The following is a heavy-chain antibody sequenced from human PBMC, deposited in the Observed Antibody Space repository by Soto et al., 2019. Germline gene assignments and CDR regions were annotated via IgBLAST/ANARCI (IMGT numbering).Heavy chain of an antibody. J-gene: IGHJ4*02. CDR2: ISSGGSYI. Sequence: GGSLRLSCEASVFTFSSFSMNWVRQAPGKGLEWVSSISSGGSYIYYADSVKGRFTISRDNAKNSLYLQMNSLRAEDTAVYYCARSSSLDYWGQGTLVTVSS. D-gene: IGHD2-2*01. CDR1: VFTFSSFS. V-gene: IGHV3-21*01. CDR3: ARSSSLDY.